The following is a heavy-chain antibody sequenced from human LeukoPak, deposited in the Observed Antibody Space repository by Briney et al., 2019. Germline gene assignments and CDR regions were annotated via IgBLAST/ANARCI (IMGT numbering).Heavy chain of an antibody. D-gene: IGHD3-22*01. CDR3: ARAYYYDRSGYYSWFDP. Sequence: GESRHISCNGSGYSFPSFWMAWVRQAPGKGLGWMGIIYPGDSDIRYSPSFQGQGTISADKAISTAYLQWSSLKASDTAMYYCARAYYYDRSGYYSWFDPWGQGALVTVSS. CDR1: GYSFPSFW. V-gene: IGHV5-51*01. J-gene: IGHJ5*02. CDR2: IYPGDSDI.